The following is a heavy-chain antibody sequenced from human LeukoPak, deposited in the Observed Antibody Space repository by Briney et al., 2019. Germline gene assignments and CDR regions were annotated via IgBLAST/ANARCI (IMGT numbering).Heavy chain of an antibody. V-gene: IGHV3-7*01. CDR1: GFTFSSYW. CDR2: INHNGNVN. CDR3: ARDVGYFRFDY. J-gene: IGHJ4*02. D-gene: IGHD5-18*01. Sequence: GGSLRLSCAASGFTFSSYWMNWARQAPGKGLEWVASINHNGNVNYYVDSVKGRFTISRDNAKNSLYLQMNNLRAEDTAVYYCARDVGYFRFDYWGQGTLVTVSS.